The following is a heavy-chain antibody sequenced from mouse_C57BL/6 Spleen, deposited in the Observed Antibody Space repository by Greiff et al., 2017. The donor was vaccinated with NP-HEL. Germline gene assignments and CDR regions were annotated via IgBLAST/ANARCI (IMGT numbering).Heavy chain of an antibody. Sequence: VKLQQPVAELVRPGSSVKLSCKASGYTFTSYWMHWVKQRPIQGLEWIGNIDPSDSETHYNQKFKDKATLTVDKSSSTAYMQLSSLTSEDSAVYYCARLDDYDGFDYWGQGTTLTVSS. CDR2: IDPSDSET. CDR1: GYTFTSYW. CDR3: ARLDDYDGFDY. V-gene: IGHV1-52*01. D-gene: IGHD2-4*01. J-gene: IGHJ2*01.